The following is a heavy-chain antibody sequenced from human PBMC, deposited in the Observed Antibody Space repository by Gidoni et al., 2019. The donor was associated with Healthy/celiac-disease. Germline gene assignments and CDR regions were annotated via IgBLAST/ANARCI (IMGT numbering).Heavy chain of an antibody. J-gene: IGHJ4*02. V-gene: IGHV3-21*01. CDR3: ARSLRGGVAGPGGN. D-gene: IGHD6-19*01. CDR2: ISSSSSYI. Sequence: EVQLVESGGGLVKPGGSLRLSCAASGFTFSSYSMNWVRQAPGKGLEWVSSISSSSSYIYYADSVKGRFTISRDNAKNSLYLQMNSLRAEDTAVYYCARSLRGGVAGPGGNWGQGTLVTVSS. CDR1: GFTFSSYS.